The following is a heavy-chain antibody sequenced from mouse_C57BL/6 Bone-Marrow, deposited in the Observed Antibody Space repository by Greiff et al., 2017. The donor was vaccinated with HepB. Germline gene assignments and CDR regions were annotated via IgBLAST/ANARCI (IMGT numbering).Heavy chain of an antibody. CDR3: GVLLRSSYAMDY. CDR1: GFTFSSYG. CDR2: ISSGGSYT. Sequence: EVKLMESGGDLVKPGGSLKLPCAASGFTFSSYGMSWVRQTPDKRLEWVATISSGGSYTYYTDGVKGRFTIARDNARNTLYLQMSSLKSEDTAMYYCGVLLRSSYAMDYWGQGTSVTVSS. D-gene: IGHD1-1*01. J-gene: IGHJ4*01. V-gene: IGHV5-6*01.